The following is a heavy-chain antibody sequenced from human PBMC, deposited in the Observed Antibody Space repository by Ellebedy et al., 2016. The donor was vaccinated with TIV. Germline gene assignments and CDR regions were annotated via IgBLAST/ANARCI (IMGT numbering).Heavy chain of an antibody. V-gene: IGHV1-18*01. D-gene: IGHD4-17*01. CDR3: ASSGDYVYYYGMDV. CDR2: ISAYNGNT. Sequence: ASVKVSXXASGYSFTSYGISWVRQAPGQGLEWMGWISAYNGNTNYAQKLQGRVTMTTDTSTSTAYMELRSLRSDDTAVYYCASSGDYVYYYGMDVWGQGTTVTVSS. J-gene: IGHJ6*02. CDR1: GYSFTSYG.